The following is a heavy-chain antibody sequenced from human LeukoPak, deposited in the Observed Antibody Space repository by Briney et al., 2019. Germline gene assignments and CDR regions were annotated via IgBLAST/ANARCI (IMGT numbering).Heavy chain of an antibody. Sequence: GGSLRLSCAASGFTFSSYEMNWVRQAPGKGLEWVGLLKSKSDGGTRDYAAPVKGRFTISRDDSKNTLYLQMNSLKTEDTAVYYCTTDGVGVEGATYDNWGQGTLVSVSS. CDR2: LKSKSDGGTR. CDR1: GFTFSSYE. V-gene: IGHV3-15*01. CDR3: TTDGVGVEGATYDN. D-gene: IGHD1-26*01. J-gene: IGHJ4*02.